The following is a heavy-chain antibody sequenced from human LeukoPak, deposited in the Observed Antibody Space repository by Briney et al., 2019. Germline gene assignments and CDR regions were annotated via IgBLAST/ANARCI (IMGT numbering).Heavy chain of an antibody. CDR2: IIPIFGTA. Sequence: SVKVSCKASGDTFSSYAISWVRQAPGQGLEWMGGIIPIFGTANYAQRFQGRVTITADESTSTAYMELSSLRSEDTAVYYCARGLEWLTRRHTWFDPWGQGTLVTVSS. V-gene: IGHV1-69*13. J-gene: IGHJ5*02. D-gene: IGHD3-3*01. CDR3: ARGLEWLTRRHTWFDP. CDR1: GDTFSSYA.